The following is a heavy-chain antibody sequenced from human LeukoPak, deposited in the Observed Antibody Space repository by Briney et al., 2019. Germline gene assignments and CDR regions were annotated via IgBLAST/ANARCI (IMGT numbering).Heavy chain of an antibody. CDR2: ISSSGSTI. CDR3: AGGYSSSWYYYYYYGMDV. Sequence: RTGESLRLSCAASGFTFSSYSMNWVRQAPGKGLEWVSYISSSGSTIYYADSVKGRFTISRDNAKNPLYLQMNSLRAEDTAVYYCAGGYSSSWYYYYYYGMDVWGQGTTVTVSS. D-gene: IGHD6-13*01. V-gene: IGHV3-48*01. J-gene: IGHJ6*02. CDR1: GFTFSSYS.